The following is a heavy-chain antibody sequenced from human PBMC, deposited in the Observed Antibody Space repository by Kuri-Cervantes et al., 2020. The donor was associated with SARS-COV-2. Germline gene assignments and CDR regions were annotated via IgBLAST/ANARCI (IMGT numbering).Heavy chain of an antibody. Sequence: GESLKISCAASGFTFSSYAMSWVRQAPGKGLEWVSAISGSGGSTYYADSVKGRFTISRDNSKNTLYLQMNSLRAEDTAVYYCAKPEAAGPFYYGMDVWGPGTTVTVSS. CDR3: AKPEAAGPFYYGMDV. J-gene: IGHJ6*02. V-gene: IGHV3-23*01. CDR2: ISGSGGST. CDR1: GFTFSSYA. D-gene: IGHD6-13*01.